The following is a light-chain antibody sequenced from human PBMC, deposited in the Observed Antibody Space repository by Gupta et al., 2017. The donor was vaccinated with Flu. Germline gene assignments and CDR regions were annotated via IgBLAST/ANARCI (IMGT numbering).Light chain of an antibody. V-gene: IGLV2-14*01. J-gene: IGLJ1*01. CDR3: SSYTSGSTFYV. Sequence: QSALTQPASVSGSPGQSITISCSGTSSDVGRSDSVSWYQQPPDKAPKLIIFDVTNRPSGVSSRFSGSKSGNTASLTISGLQAEDETDYYCSSYTSGSTFYVFGTGTKVTVL. CDR1: SSDVGRSDS. CDR2: DVT.